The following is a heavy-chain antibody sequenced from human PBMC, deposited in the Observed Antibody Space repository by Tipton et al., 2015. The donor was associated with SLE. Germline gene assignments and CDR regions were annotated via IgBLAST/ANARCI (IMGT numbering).Heavy chain of an antibody. D-gene: IGHD1-26*01. Sequence: SLRLSCAASGFTFSSYGMSWVRQAPGKGLEWVSAISGSGGSTYYADSVKGRFTISRDNSKNTLYLQMNSLRAEDTAVYYCAKPPYSGSYYLDHWGQGTLVSVSS. CDR1: GFTFSSYG. J-gene: IGHJ4*02. CDR2: ISGSGGST. V-gene: IGHV3-23*01. CDR3: AKPPYSGSYYLDH.